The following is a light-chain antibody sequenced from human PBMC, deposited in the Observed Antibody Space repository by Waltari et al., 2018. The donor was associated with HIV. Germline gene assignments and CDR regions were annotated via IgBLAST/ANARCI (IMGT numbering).Light chain of an antibody. CDR2: RSN. CDR1: SNNVGNEG. J-gene: IGLJ3*02. Sequence: QAGLTQPPSVSKGLGQTATLTCIGNSNNVGNEGTTWLQQHQRHTPKLRSYRSNDRPSGISERFSASRSGNTASLTITGLQPEDDADYYCSSWDISLRAQVFGGGTKLTVL. V-gene: IGLV10-54*04. CDR3: SSWDISLRAQV.